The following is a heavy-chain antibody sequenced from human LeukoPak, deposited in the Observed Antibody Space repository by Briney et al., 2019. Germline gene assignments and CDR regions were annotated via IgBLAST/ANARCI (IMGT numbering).Heavy chain of an antibody. CDR3: AKDPPAERSCSGGTCYRAQVFAY. D-gene: IGHD2-15*01. J-gene: IGHJ4*02. CDR2: ISGSGYTT. V-gene: IGHV3-23*01. CDR1: GFAFSSYA. Sequence: GGSLRLSCAASGFAFSSYAMSWVRQAPGKGLEWVSSISGSGYTTYYADSVKGRFTISRGNSKNTLYLQMNNLRVEDTAVYYCAKDPPAERSCSGGTCYRAQVFAYWGQGTPVTVSS.